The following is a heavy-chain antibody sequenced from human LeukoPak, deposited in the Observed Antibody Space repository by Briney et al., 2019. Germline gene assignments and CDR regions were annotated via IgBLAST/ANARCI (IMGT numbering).Heavy chain of an antibody. J-gene: IGHJ6*03. CDR3: ARALVGNSYTNFYYYYMDV. CDR2: ISAYNGNT. Sequence: GASVKVSCKASGYAFTSYGISWVRQAPGQGLEWMGWISAYNGNTNYAQKLQGRGTMTTDTSTSTAYMELRSLRSDDTAVYYCARALVGNSYTNFYYYYMDVWGKGTTVTVSS. V-gene: IGHV1-18*01. D-gene: IGHD1-1*01. CDR1: GYAFTSYG.